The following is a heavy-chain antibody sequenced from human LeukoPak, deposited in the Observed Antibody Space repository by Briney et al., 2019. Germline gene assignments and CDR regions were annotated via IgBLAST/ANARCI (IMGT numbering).Heavy chain of an antibody. CDR1: GLTFSSYS. Sequence: PGGSLRLSCAASGLTFSSYSMNWVRQAPGKGLEWVSYISSSSSTIYYADSVKGRFTISRDNAKNSLYLQMNSLRAEDTAVYYCARSLSYYGSGSYYQGDYWGQGTLVTVSS. CDR2: ISSSSSTI. V-gene: IGHV3-48*04. J-gene: IGHJ4*02. CDR3: ARSLSYYGSGSYYQGDY. D-gene: IGHD3-10*01.